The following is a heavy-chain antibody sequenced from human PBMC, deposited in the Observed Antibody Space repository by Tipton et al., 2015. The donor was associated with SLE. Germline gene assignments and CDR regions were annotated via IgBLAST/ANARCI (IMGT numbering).Heavy chain of an antibody. V-gene: IGHV3-15*01. CDR1: GFSFSNDW. CDR3: TTGLVGVTVY. Sequence: AVSGFSFSNDWMSWVRQAPGKGLEWVGHIKSKIDGGTTDYAAPVKGRFTISSVDSKNTVYLQMNSLKTEDTAVYYCTTGLVGVTVYWGQGTLVTVSS. CDR2: IKSKIDGGTT. D-gene: IGHD1-26*01. J-gene: IGHJ4*02.